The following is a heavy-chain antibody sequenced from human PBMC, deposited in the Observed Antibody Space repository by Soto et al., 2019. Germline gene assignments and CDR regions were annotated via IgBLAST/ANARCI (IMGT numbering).Heavy chain of an antibody. D-gene: IGHD3-10*01. J-gene: IGHJ6*02. V-gene: IGHV1-24*01. CDR3: ATDKPITMVRGAPRYGMDV. CDR1: GYTLTELS. Sequence: ASVKVSCKVSGYTLTELSMHWVRQAPGKGLEWMGGFDPEDGETIYAQKFQGRVTMTEDTSTDTAYMELSSLRSEDTAVYYCATDKPITMVRGAPRYGMDVWGQGTTVTVSS. CDR2: FDPEDGET.